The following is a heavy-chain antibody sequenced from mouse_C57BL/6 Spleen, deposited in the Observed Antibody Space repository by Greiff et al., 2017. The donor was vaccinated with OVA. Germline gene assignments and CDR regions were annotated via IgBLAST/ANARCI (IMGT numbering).Heavy chain of an antibody. Sequence: EVQLVESGPGLVKPSQSLSLTCSVTGYSITSGYYWNWIRQFPGNKLEWMGYISYDGSNNYNPSLKNRISITRDTSKNQFFLKLNSVTTEDTATYYCAGDYYGSSYPYFDVWGTGTTVTVSS. CDR3: AGDYYGSSYPYFDV. J-gene: IGHJ1*03. D-gene: IGHD1-1*01. CDR2: ISYDGSN. V-gene: IGHV3-6*01. CDR1: GYSITSGYY.